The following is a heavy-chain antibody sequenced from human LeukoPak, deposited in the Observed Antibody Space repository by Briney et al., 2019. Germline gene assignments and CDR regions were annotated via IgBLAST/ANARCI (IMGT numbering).Heavy chain of an antibody. D-gene: IGHD3-10*01. CDR1: GGSISSSNW. CDR2: IYHSGST. J-gene: IGHJ6*02. Sequence: SETLSPTCAVSGGSISSSNWWSWVRQPPGKGLEWIGEIYHSGSTNYNPSLKSRVTISVDKSKNQFSLKLSSVTAADTAVYYCARGDYYGSAPYGMDVWGQGTTVTVSS. CDR3: ARGDYYGSAPYGMDV. V-gene: IGHV4-4*02.